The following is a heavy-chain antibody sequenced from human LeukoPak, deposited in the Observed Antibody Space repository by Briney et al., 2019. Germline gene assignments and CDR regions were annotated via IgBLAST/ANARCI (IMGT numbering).Heavy chain of an antibody. J-gene: IGHJ3*02. CDR2: ISGNNGNT. CDR3: ARDHEGPGELRAFDI. Sequence: ASVKVSCKASGYTFTNYAISWVRQAPGQGLEWMGWISGNNGNTNYAQKFQGRVTITADKSTSTAYMELSSLRSEDTAVYYCARDHEGPGELRAFDIWGQGTMVTVSS. CDR1: GYTFTNYA. D-gene: IGHD1-26*01. V-gene: IGHV1-18*01.